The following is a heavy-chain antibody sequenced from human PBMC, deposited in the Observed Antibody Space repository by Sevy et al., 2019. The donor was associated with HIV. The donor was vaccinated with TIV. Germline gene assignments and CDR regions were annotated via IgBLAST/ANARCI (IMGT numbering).Heavy chain of an antibody. J-gene: IGHJ5*01. CDR1: GFTFNTYW. D-gene: IGHD3-3*02. Sequence: GGSLRLSCATSGFTFNTYWMSWVRQAPGKGLEWVAKIKQDGTAKYYADSVKGRFTMSRDNGKNLLYLQMDRMRADDMALYYCVRVVGVPHFSNADFWGQGTLVTVSS. V-gene: IGHV3-7*04. CDR2: IKQDGTAK. CDR3: VRVVGVPHFSNADF.